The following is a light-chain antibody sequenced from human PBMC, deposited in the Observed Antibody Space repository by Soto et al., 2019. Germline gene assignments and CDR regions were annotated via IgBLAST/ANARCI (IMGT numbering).Light chain of an antibody. Sequence: DIQMTQSPSTLSASVGDRVTITCRASQSISSWVAWYQQKPGKAPKILIYKASSLESGVPSRFSGSGSGTDFTLTSSSLQPDDFATYYCEQYDNYPYTFGQGTMLEIK. CDR3: EQYDNYPYT. CDR2: KAS. J-gene: IGKJ2*01. CDR1: QSISSW. V-gene: IGKV1-5*03.